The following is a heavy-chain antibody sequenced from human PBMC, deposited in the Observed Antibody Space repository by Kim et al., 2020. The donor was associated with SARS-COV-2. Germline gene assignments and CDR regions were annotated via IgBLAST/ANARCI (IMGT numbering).Heavy chain of an antibody. CDR2: INAGNGNT. V-gene: IGHV1-3*01. Sequence: ASVKVSCKASGYTFTSYAMHWVRQAPGQRLEWMGWINAGNGNTKYSQKFQGRVTITRDTSASTAYMELSSLRSEDTAVYYCARDQGIYCSSTSCRYGMDVSCQGTTITISS. CDR3: ARDQGIYCSSTSCRYGMDV. J-gene: IGHJ6*02. CDR1: GYTFTSYA. D-gene: IGHD2-2*01.